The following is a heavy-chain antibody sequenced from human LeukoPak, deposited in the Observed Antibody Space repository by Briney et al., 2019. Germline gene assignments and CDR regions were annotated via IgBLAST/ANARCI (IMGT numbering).Heavy chain of an antibody. V-gene: IGHV3-7*01. Sequence: PGGSLRLSCEASAFTFSSYWMSWVRQAPGKWLEWVANMKEDGGEINYVDSVKGRFTISRDNAKNSLFLQMNSLRVEDTAVYYCARDRGYSTFDYWGQGTLVTVSS. CDR1: AFTFSSYW. CDR3: ARDRGYSTFDY. J-gene: IGHJ4*02. D-gene: IGHD4-23*01. CDR2: MKEDGGEI.